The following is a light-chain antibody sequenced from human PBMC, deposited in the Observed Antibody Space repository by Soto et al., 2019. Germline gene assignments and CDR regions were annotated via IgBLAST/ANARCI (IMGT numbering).Light chain of an antibody. CDR2: EVT. J-gene: IGLJ3*02. Sequence: QSALTQPPSASGSPGQSVTISCTGTSSDVGGYNYVSWYQQYPGRAPKIMIYEVTKRPSGVPDRFSGSKSANSASLTVSGLQAEDEADYYCSTYVASKNFYFVFGGGTKLTVL. CDR1: SSDVGGYNY. CDR3: STYVASKNFYFV. V-gene: IGLV2-8*01.